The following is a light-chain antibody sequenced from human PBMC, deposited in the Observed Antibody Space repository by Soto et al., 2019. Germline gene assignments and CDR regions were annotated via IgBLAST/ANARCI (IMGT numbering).Light chain of an antibody. Sequence: QSALTQPRSVSGSPGQSVTISCIGTSSDVGGYNYVSWYQQHPGKAPKLMIYDVTKRPSGVPDRFSGSKSGNTASLTISGLQAEDEADYYCCSYAGSYTLLFGGGTKVTVL. CDR3: CSYAGSYTLL. J-gene: IGLJ2*01. CDR1: SSDVGGYNY. CDR2: DVT. V-gene: IGLV2-11*01.